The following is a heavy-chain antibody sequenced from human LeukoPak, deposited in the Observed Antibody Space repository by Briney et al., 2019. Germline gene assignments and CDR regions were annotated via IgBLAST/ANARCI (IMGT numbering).Heavy chain of an antibody. V-gene: IGHV3-74*01. CDR2: INSDGSST. CDR3: AREGRIAARLGWFDP. CDR1: GFTFSSYW. J-gene: IGHJ5*02. Sequence: GGSLRLSCAASGFTFSSYWMHWVRQAPGKGLVWVSRINSDGSSTSYADSVKGRFTISRDNSKNTLYLQMNSLRAEDTAVYYCAREGRIAARLGWFDPWGQGTLVTVSS. D-gene: IGHD6-6*01.